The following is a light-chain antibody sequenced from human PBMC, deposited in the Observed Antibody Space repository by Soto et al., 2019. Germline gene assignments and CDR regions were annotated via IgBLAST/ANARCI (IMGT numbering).Light chain of an antibody. CDR1: QNVSNNY. Sequence: EIVFTQSPATLSLSPGQRATLFCSASQNVSNNYLAWYQQKPGQAPRLLIFGASGRATGIPERFSGSGSGTDFSLTISRLEPEDSAVYYCQQYGSSLLTFGGGTKVDIK. CDR2: GAS. V-gene: IGKV3-20*01. J-gene: IGKJ4*01. CDR3: QQYGSSLLT.